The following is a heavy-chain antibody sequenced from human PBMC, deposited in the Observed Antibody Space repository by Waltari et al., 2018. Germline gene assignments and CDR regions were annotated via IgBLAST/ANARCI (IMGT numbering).Heavy chain of an antibody. V-gene: IGHV3-23*01. CDR3: EKSPASSH. J-gene: IGHJ1*01. CDR2: SSGSGRST. CDR1: GFTFSRYA. Sequence: VQLLESWGGLVQPGGSLRLSCAASGFTFSRYAMSWVRQAPGNVLEWVSASSGSGRSTYYADSVHGRVTISRDNSKNTLYLQMQSLRADDTAVYDCEKSPASSHWRQGTLVTVSS.